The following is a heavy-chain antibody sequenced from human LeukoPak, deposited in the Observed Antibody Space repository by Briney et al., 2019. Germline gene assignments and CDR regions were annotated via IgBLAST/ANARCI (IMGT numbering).Heavy chain of an antibody. J-gene: IGHJ6*02. Sequence: ASVKVSCKASGYTFTSYGISWVRQAPGQGLEWMGWISAYNGNTNYAQKPQGRVTMTTDTSTSIAYMELRSLRSDDTAVYYCARAIVVVPAAAGMDVWGQGTTVTVSS. CDR2: ISAYNGNT. CDR3: ARAIVVVPAAAGMDV. D-gene: IGHD2-2*01. V-gene: IGHV1-18*01. CDR1: GYTFTSYG.